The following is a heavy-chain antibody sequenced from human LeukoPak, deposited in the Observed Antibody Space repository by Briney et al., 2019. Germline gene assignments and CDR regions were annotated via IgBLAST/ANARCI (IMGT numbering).Heavy chain of an antibody. V-gene: IGHV3-74*01. CDR2: INGDGSVT. CDR3: TRGTSTRSDY. D-gene: IGHD1-14*01. CDR1: GFTFSNFW. Sequence: GGSLRLSCAASGFTFSNFWMHWVRQAPGKGLVWVSCINGDGSVTGYAGSAKGRFTISRDNAKNTLYLQMNSLRAEDTAVYYCTRGTSTRSDYWGPGTLVTVSS. J-gene: IGHJ4*02.